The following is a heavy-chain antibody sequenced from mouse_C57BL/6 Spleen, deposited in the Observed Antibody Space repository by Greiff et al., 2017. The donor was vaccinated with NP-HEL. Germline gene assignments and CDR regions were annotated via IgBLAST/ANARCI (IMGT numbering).Heavy chain of an antibody. Sequence: QVQLKQPGTELVKPGASVKLSCKASGYTFTSYWMHWVKQRPGQGLEWIGNINPSNGGTNYNEKFKSKATLTVDKSSSTAYMQLSSLTSEDSAVYYCASHDYAYYYAMDYWGQGTSVTVSS. CDR1: GYTFTSYW. V-gene: IGHV1-53*01. CDR3: ASHDYAYYYAMDY. CDR2: INPSNGGT. D-gene: IGHD2-4*01. J-gene: IGHJ4*01.